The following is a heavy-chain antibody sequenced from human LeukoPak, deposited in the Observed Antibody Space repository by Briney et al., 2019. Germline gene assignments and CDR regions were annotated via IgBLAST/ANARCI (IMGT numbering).Heavy chain of an antibody. Sequence: KPSETLSLTCTVSGGSISSFYWSWIRQPAGKGLEWIGRIYSSGSINYNPSLNSRVTMSVVSSKNQCSLKQSSVTAEGTTVYYCARRNWNYWYFDLWGRGTRVTVSS. CDR1: GGSISSFY. D-gene: IGHD1-20*01. J-gene: IGHJ2*01. CDR2: IYSSGSI. V-gene: IGHV4-4*07. CDR3: ARRNWNYWYFDL.